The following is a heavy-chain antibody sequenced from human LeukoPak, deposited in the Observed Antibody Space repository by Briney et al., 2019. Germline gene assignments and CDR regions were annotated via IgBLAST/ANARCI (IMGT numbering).Heavy chain of an antibody. CDR3: ARMMTTVTTGSVGYCSNGMDF. D-gene: IGHD4-17*01. CDR1: GYTFTIYG. Sequence: SVTLSFTASGYTFTIYGISRVRQAPGQGHEWMGGISAYNGNTNYAQKLQGRVPITTATSTGTAHMDLRIPRSDDTAVYYCARMMTTVTTGSVGYCSNGMDFWGQGTTVTVSS. CDR2: ISAYNGNT. V-gene: IGHV1-18*01. J-gene: IGHJ6*02.